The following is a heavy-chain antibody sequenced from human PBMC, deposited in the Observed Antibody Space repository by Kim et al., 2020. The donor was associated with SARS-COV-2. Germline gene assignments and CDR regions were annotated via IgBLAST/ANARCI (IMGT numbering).Heavy chain of an antibody. D-gene: IGHD5-18*01. CDR1: GFTFSSYG. Sequence: GGSLRLSCAASGFTFSSYGMHWVRQAPGKGLEWVAVISYDGSNKYYADSVKGRFTISRDNSKNTLYLQMNSLRAEDTAVYYCAKDTLAPTWVQLWLSTYNHEPGYGMDVWGQGTTVTVSS. CDR3: AKDTLAPTWVQLWLSTYNHEPGYGMDV. CDR2: ISYDGSNK. J-gene: IGHJ6*02. V-gene: IGHV3-30*18.